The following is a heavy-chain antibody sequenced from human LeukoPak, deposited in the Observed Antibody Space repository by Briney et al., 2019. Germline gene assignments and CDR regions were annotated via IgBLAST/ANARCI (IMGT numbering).Heavy chain of an antibody. D-gene: IGHD3-22*01. J-gene: IGHJ6*02. CDR3: AKDLPSYDSSGSYWGVWDA. Sequence: GASLRLSCAASGFTFSSYAMSSVRQAPGKGLEWVSAISGSGGSTYYADPVKGRFTISRDNSKNTLYLKMHSLRAEDTAVYYCAKDLPSYDSSGSYWGVWDAWGQGTPVTVSS. V-gene: IGHV3-23*01. CDR1: GFTFSSYA. CDR2: ISGSGGST.